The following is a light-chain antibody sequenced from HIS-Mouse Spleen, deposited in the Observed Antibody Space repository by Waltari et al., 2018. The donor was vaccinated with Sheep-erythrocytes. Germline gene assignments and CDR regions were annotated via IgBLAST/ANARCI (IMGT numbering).Light chain of an antibody. CDR1: QVGDTY. V-gene: IGLV3-1*01. J-gene: IGLJ2*01. Sequence: SYELTQPPSVSVSPAQTASITCSGEQVGDTYACWYQQKPGQSPVLVIYQDSKRPSGIPERFSGSNSGNTATLTISGTQAMDEADYYCQAWDSSTVVFGGGTKLTVL. CDR3: QAWDSSTVV. CDR2: QDS.